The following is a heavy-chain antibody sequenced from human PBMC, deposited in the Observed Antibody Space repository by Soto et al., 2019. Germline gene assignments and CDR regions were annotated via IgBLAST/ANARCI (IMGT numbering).Heavy chain of an antibody. Sequence: PSETLSLTCTVSGGSISSYYWSWIRQPPGKGLEWIGYIYYSGSTNYNPSLKSRVTISVDTSKNQFSLKLSSVTAADTAVYYCARARITMVREVIKYNMDVWGQGTTVTVSS. CDR3: ARARITMVREVIKYNMDV. CDR1: GGSISSYY. V-gene: IGHV4-59*01. J-gene: IGHJ6*02. D-gene: IGHD3-10*01. CDR2: IYYSGST.